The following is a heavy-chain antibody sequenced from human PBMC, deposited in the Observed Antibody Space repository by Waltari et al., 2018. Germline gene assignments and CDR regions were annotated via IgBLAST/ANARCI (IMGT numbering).Heavy chain of an antibody. Sequence: QVQLVQSGAEVKSPGASVKVSCKASGCVFTTYHVTWVRQAPGQGLEWMGWISANNGNTEYAQNFQGRVTMTTDTSTNTAYMELRSLRSDDTAVFYCARVVSSSSPSFYYYGLDVWGQGTTVTVSS. CDR2: ISANNGNT. J-gene: IGHJ6*02. CDR3: ARVVSSSSPSFYYYGLDV. D-gene: IGHD6-6*01. CDR1: GCVFTTYH. V-gene: IGHV1-18*04.